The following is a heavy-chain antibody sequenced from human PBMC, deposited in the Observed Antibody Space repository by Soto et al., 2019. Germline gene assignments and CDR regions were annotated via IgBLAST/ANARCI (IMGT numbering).Heavy chain of an antibody. CDR2: IYYSGST. V-gene: IGHV4-61*01. CDR3: ARVAYCGGDCFLGVDP. J-gene: IGHJ5*02. CDR1: GGTVSSGSYY. D-gene: IGHD2-21*02. Sequence: SETLYLTCTVSGGTVSSGSYYWSWIRQPPGKGLEWIGYIYYSGSTNYNPSLKSRVTISVDTSKNQFSLKLSSVTAADTAVYYCARVAYCGGDCFLGVDPWGQGTLVTVSS.